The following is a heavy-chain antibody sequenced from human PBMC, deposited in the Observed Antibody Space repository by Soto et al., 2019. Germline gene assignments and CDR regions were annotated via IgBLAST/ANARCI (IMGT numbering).Heavy chain of an antibody. CDR2: INHSGST. D-gene: IGHD5-12*01. Sequence: QVQLQQWGAGLLKPSETLSLTCAVYGGSFSGYYWSWIRQPPGKGLEWIGEINHSGSTNYNPSLKSRVTISVDTSKNQFSLKLSSVTAADTAVYYCAQSMVATDGVDYWGQGTLVTVSS. V-gene: IGHV4-34*01. CDR1: GGSFSGYY. CDR3: AQSMVATDGVDY. J-gene: IGHJ4*02.